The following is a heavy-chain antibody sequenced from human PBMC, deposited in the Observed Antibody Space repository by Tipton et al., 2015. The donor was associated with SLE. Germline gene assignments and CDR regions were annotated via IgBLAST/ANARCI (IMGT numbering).Heavy chain of an antibody. CDR3: ARMQGLYVNWFDL. V-gene: IGHV4-61*09. CDR1: GGSMSSGIYC. D-gene: IGHD6-25*01. J-gene: IGHJ5*02. CDR2: IYTSGST. Sequence: TLSLTCTVSGGSMSSGIYCWHWIRQPAGKGLEWIGHIYTSGSTHYNPSPKSRVTISVDTSKNQFSLRLNSVTAADTAVYYCARMQGLYVNWFDLWGQGTLATVS.